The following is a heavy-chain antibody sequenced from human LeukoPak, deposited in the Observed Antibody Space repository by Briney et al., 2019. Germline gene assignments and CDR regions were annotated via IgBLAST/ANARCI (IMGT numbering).Heavy chain of an antibody. CDR2: INSDGSST. D-gene: IGHD2-21*02. V-gene: IGHV3-74*01. CDR3: ARASRTAPVGY. J-gene: IGHJ4*02. CDR1: GFTFSSYW. Sequence: TGGSLRLSCAASGFTFSSYWMHWVRQAPGKGLVWVSRINSDGSSTSYADSVKGRFTVSRDNAKNTLHLQMNSLRAEDTAVYYCARASRTAPVGYWGQGTLVTVSS.